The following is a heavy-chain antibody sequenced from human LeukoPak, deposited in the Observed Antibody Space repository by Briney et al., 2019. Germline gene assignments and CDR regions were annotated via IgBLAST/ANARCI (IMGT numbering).Heavy chain of an antibody. D-gene: IGHD2-8*01. J-gene: IGHJ4*02. CDR3: ARGPMGSASTSFDY. CDR2: INHSGST. Sequence: SETLSLTCAVYGGSFSGYYWSWIRQPPGKGLEWIGEINHSGSTNYNPSLKSRVTISVDTSKNQSSLKLSSVTAADTAVYYCARGPMGSASTSFDYWGQGTLVTVSS. V-gene: IGHV4-34*01. CDR1: GGSFSGYY.